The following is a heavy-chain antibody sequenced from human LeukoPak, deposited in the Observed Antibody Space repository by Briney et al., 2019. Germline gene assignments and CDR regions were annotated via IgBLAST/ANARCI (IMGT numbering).Heavy chain of an antibody. D-gene: IGHD6-13*01. J-gene: IGHJ6*03. V-gene: IGHV3-11*04. CDR3: ARVGVEQYLVLSYSMDV. Sequence: GGSLRLSCAASGFIFSDYYMSWLRQAPGKGLEWVSYISSSGSTIYYADSVRGRFTVSRDNAKNSLHLQMNSLRAEDTAVCYCARVGVEQYLVLSYSMDVWGKGTTVTVS. CDR2: ISSSGSTI. CDR1: GFIFSDYY.